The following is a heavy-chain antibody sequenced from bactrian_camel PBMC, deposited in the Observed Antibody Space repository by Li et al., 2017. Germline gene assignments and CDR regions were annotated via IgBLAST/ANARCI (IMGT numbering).Heavy chain of an antibody. J-gene: IGHJ4*01. V-gene: IGHV3-3*01. CDR1: QSQDDTYATDS. Sequence: HVQLVESGGGSVQAGGSLRLSCAISQSQDDTYATDSMAWFRQAPGKEREGVAAICTGPPLPYYRDSVKGRVIISQDSAGAAFYLQLNSLKPEDTGMYYCALDSGSRPSRTALLPYDYNYWGQGTQVTVS. D-gene: IGHD6*01. CDR2: ICTGPPLP. CDR3: ALDSGSRPSRTALLPYDYNY.